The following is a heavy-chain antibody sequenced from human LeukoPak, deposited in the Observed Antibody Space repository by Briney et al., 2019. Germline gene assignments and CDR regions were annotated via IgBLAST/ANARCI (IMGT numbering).Heavy chain of an antibody. D-gene: IGHD3-22*01. CDR3: AGDPAAPLRDSGGFVNYYSNGRDV. Sequence: GASVKVSCKASGYTFTGYYMHWVRQAPGQGLEWMGWINPNSGGTNYAQKFQGRVTMTRDTSISTAYMELSRLRSDDTAVYYCAGDPAAPLRDSGGFVNYYSNGRDVWGQGTTATASS. CDR2: INPNSGGT. V-gene: IGHV1-2*02. J-gene: IGHJ6*02. CDR1: GYTFTGYY.